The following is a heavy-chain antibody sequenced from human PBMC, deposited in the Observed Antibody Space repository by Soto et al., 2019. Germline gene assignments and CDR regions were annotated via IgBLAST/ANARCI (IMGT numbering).Heavy chain of an antibody. CDR3: ARESPTLTVAESY. D-gene: IGHD6-19*01. J-gene: IGHJ4*02. CDR1: GFTFSIFE. V-gene: IGHV3-48*03. CDR2: ISTTGNII. Sequence: GGSLRLSCEGSGFTFSIFEMNWVRQAPGKGLEWISYISTTGNIIEYADSVKGRFTISRDNAKNSVYLEMKSLRVDDTAVYYCARESPTLTVAESYWGRGSLVTVSS.